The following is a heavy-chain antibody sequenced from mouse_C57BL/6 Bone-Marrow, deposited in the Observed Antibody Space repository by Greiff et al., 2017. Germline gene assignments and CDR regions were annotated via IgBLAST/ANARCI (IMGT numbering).Heavy chain of an antibody. J-gene: IGHJ2*01. CDR3: TTTYYYGSSYYFDY. D-gene: IGHD1-1*01. Sequence: VQLQQSGAELVRPGASVKLSCTASGFNIKDDYMHWVKQRPEQGLEWIGWIDPENGDTEYASKFQGKATITADTSSNTAYLQLSSLTSEDTAVYYCTTTYYYGSSYYFDYCGQGTTLTVSS. CDR2: IDPENGDT. V-gene: IGHV14-4*01. CDR1: GFNIKDDY.